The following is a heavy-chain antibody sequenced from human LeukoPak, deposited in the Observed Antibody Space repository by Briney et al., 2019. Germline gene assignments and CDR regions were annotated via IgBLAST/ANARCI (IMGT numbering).Heavy chain of an antibody. CDR2: IYYSGST. CDR3: ARDGGSSVYYYYMDV. J-gene: IGHJ6*03. Sequence: SETLSLTCTVSGGSISSYYWSWIRQPPGKGLKWIGYIYYSGSTSYSPSLRSRVTISVDTSKNQFSLKLSSVTAADTAVYYCARDGGSSVYYYYMDVWGKGTTVTVSS. CDR1: GGSISSYY. V-gene: IGHV4-59*01. D-gene: IGHD1-26*01.